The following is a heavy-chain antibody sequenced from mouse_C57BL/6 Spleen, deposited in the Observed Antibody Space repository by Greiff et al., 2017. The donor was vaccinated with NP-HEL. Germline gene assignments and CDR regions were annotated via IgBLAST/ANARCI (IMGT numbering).Heavy chain of an antibody. CDR3: AREAFITTVVATRWYFDV. V-gene: IGHV1-64*01. Sequence: QVQLQQPGAELVKPGASVKLSCKASGYTFTSYWMHWVKQRPGQGLEWIGMIHPNSGSTNYNEKFKSKATLTVDKSSSTAYMQLSSLTSEDSAVYYCAREAFITTVVATRWYFDVWGTGTTVTVSS. D-gene: IGHD1-1*01. J-gene: IGHJ1*03. CDR2: IHPNSGST. CDR1: GYTFTSYW.